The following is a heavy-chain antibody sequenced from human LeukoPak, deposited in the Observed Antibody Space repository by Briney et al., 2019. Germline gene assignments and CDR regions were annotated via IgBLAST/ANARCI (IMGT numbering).Heavy chain of an antibody. CDR2: IGSSGSAI. CDR1: GFTLSTYH. CDR3: ARGPPQPLLTYYDYVWGSWGFDY. J-gene: IGHJ4*02. V-gene: IGHV3-48*02. D-gene: IGHD3-16*01. Sequence: GGSLRFSCAASGFTLSTYHMNWVRQAPGKGLEWVSYIGSSGSAIYYADSVKGRFTISRDNAKNSLYLQMNSLRDEDTAVYYCARGPPQPLLTYYDYVWGSWGFDYWGQGTLVTVSS.